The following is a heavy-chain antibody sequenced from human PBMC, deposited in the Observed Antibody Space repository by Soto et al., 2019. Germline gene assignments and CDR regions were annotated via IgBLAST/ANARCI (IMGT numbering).Heavy chain of an antibody. D-gene: IGHD2-15*01. V-gene: IGHV1-8*01. CDR2: MNPNSGNT. CDR1: GYTFTNYD. Sequence: QVQLVQSGAEVKKPGASVKVSCKASGYTFTNYDINWVRQATGQGLEWMGWMNPNSGNTGYAQKFQGRVTLTRDTSISTAYMEVSSLRSEDTAVFYCARRRAGSGGGFDSWGQGTMVTVSS. J-gene: IGHJ3*02. CDR3: ARRRAGSGGGFDS.